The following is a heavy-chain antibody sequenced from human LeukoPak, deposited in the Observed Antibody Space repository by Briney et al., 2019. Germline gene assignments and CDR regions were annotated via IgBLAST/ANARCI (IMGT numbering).Heavy chain of an antibody. J-gene: IGHJ4*02. CDR1: GLTFSNYW. Sequence: GGSLRLSCAAFGLTFSNYWMSWVRQAPGKGLEWVANINQDESEKYYVDSVKGRFTISRDNAKNSLYLEINSLRDEDTAVYYCARGGYSSSWYFRNWGQGTLVTVSS. CDR3: ARGGYSSSWYFRN. V-gene: IGHV3-7*01. D-gene: IGHD6-13*01. CDR2: INQDESEK.